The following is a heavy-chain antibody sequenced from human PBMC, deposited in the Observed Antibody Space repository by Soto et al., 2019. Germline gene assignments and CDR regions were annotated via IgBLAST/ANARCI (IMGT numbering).Heavy chain of an antibody. CDR2: IIPIFGTA. J-gene: IGHJ6*02. Sequence: SVKVSCKASGGTFSSYAISWVRQAPGQGLEWMGGIIPIFGTANYAQKFQGRVTITADESTSTAYMELSSLRSEDTAVYYCASTPKPRVGPATSYCSGGSCYPSALYYYYGMDVWGQGTTVTVSS. V-gene: IGHV1-69*13. D-gene: IGHD2-15*01. CDR1: GGTFSSYA. CDR3: ASTPKPRVGPATSYCSGGSCYPSALYYYYGMDV.